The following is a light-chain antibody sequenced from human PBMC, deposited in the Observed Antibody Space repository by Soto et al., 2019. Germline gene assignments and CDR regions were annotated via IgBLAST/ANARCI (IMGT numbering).Light chain of an antibody. CDR2: GAS. J-gene: IGKJ5*01. CDR3: QQYNNWPPIT. CDR1: QNINKT. V-gene: IGKV3-15*01. Sequence: EIVMTKSPATLSVSPGARATLSCRATQNINKTLAWYQQKPGQAPRLLIYGASNRATGIPARFSGSGSGTDFTLTISSLQSEDFAVYYCQQYNNWPPITFGQGTRLEI.